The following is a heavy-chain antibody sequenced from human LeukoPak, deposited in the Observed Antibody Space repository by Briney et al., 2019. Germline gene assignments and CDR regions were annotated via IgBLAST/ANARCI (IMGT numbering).Heavy chain of an antibody. Sequence: PGGSLRLSCAASGFTFSSHGTHWVRQAPGRGLEWVAFIRYDGSNKYYADSVKGRFTISRDNSKNTLYLQMNSLRAEDTAVYYCAKDGTMVRGLIILNIGDHYYMDVWGKGTTVTVSS. J-gene: IGHJ6*03. D-gene: IGHD3-10*01. CDR3: AKDGTMVRGLIILNIGDHYYMDV. V-gene: IGHV3-30*02. CDR2: IRYDGSNK. CDR1: GFTFSSHG.